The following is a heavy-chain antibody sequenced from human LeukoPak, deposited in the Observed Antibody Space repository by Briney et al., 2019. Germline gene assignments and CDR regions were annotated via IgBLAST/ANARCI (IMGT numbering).Heavy chain of an antibody. J-gene: IGHJ3*02. Sequence: AASVKVSCKASGGTFSSYAISWVRQAPGQGLEWMGRIIPILGIANYAQKFQGRVTITADKSTSTAYMELSSLRAEDTAVYYCAKDGGVRGVLDAFDIWGQGTMVTVSS. CDR3: AKDGGVRGVLDAFDI. V-gene: IGHV1-69*04. CDR1: GGTFSSYA. CDR2: IIPILGIA. D-gene: IGHD3-10*01.